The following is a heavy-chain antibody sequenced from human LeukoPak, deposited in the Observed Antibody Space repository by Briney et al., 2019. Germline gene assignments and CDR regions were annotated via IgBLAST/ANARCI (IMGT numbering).Heavy chain of an antibody. J-gene: IGHJ5*02. CDR3: ARAGYSSGWSWVRVWFDP. V-gene: IGHV1-69*05. CDR2: IIPIFGTA. CDR1: GGTFSSYA. Sequence: SVKVSCKASGGTFSSYAITWVRQAPGQGLEWMGGIIPIFGTANYAQKLQGRVTMTTDTSTSTAYMELRSLRSDDTAVYYCARAGYSSGWSWVRVWFDPWGQGTLVTVSS. D-gene: IGHD6-19*01.